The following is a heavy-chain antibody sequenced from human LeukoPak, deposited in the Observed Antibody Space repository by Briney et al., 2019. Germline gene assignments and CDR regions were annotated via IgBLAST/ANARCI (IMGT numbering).Heavy chain of an antibody. J-gene: IGHJ4*02. Sequence: GGSLRLSCAASGFTFSSYDMNWLRQAPGKGLEWVSYISTSGSTVYYADSVKGRFTISRDNAKNSLYLQMNSLRAEDTALYYCARVNGASSSWYSFDYWGQGTLVTVSS. CDR1: GFTFSSYD. V-gene: IGHV3-48*03. CDR3: ARVNGASSSWYSFDY. D-gene: IGHD6-13*01. CDR2: ISTSGSTV.